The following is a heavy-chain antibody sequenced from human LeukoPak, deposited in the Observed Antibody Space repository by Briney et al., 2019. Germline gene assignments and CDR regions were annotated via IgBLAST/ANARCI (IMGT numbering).Heavy chain of an antibody. D-gene: IGHD3-3*01. Sequence: GGSLRLSCVASGFSLGKYWMSWVRQAPGKGLEWVANIKLDGSEKNYVDSVKGRFTISRDNTKNSLYLQMNSLRVEDTAVFYCARDQYDTWSRRGNFDSWGQGTLVIVSS. CDR1: GFSLGKYW. CDR3: ARDQYDTWSRRGNFDS. J-gene: IGHJ4*02. V-gene: IGHV3-7*03. CDR2: IKLDGSEK.